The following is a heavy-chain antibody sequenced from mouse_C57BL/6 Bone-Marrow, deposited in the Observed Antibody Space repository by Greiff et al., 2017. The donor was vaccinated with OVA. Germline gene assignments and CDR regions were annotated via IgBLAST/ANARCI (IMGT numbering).Heavy chain of an antibody. Sequence: VQLKQSGPELVKPGASVKISCKASGYSFTGYYMNWVKQSPEKSLEWIGEINPSTGGTTYNQKFKAKATLTVDKSSSTAYMQLKSLTSEDSAVYYCARRGITTVVGDFDYWGQGTTLTVSS. V-gene: IGHV1-42*01. J-gene: IGHJ2*01. CDR1: GYSFTGYY. CDR2: INPSTGGT. CDR3: ARRGITTVVGDFDY. D-gene: IGHD1-1*01.